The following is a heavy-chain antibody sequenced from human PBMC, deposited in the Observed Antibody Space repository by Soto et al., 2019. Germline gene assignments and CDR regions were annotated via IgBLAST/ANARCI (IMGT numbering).Heavy chain of an antibody. CDR2: IYYGAST. CDR1: GGSISSGNYY. V-gene: IGHV4-31*03. Sequence: LSLTCSVSGGSISSGNYYWSWIRQHPGKGLEWIGYIYYGASTYYNPSLKSRVTISIDTSKNLFSLKLSSVTAADTAMYYCARRLGTAGSFESWGLGTLVTVSS. J-gene: IGHJ4*02. D-gene: IGHD7-27*01. CDR3: ARRLGTAGSFES.